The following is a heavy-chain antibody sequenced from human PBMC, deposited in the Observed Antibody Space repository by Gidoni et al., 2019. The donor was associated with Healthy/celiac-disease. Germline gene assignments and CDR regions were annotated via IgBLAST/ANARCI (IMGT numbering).Heavy chain of an antibody. J-gene: IGHJ4*02. CDR3: AKGAVKQWLVLSNPPGYDY. CDR2: ISGSGGST. Sequence: EVQLLESGGGLVQPGASLRLPCAASGFTFSRYAMSWVRQAPGKGLEWVSAISGSGGSTYYADSVKGRFTISRDNSKNTLYLQMNSLRAEDTAVYYCAKGAVKQWLVLSNPPGYDYWGQGTLVTVSS. CDR1: GFTFSRYA. V-gene: IGHV3-23*01. D-gene: IGHD6-19*01.